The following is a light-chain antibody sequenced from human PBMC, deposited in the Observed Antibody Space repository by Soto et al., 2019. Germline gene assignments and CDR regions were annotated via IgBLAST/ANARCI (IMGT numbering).Light chain of an antibody. Sequence: EIVMKQSPATVSVSPGERATLSFRASQSVSSNLAWYQQKPGQAPRLLIYGASTRATGIPARFSGSGSGTEFTLTISSLQSEDFAVYYCQQYNNWPPITFGQRTLPEVK. CDR3: QQYNNWPPIT. V-gene: IGKV3-15*01. J-gene: IGKJ5*01. CDR1: QSVSSN. CDR2: GAS.